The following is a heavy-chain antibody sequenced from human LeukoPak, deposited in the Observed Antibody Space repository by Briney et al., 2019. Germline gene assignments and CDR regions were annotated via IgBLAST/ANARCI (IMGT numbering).Heavy chain of an antibody. CDR2: IYYSGST. V-gene: IGHV4-59*08. J-gene: IGHJ6*02. CDR3: ARHSGYCSSTSCYTPPYYYYGMDV. Sequence: SETLSLTCTVSGGSISSYYWSWIRQPPGKGLEWIGYIYYSGSTNYNPSLKSRVTISVDTSKNQFSLKLSSVTAADTAVYYCARHSGYCSSTSCYTPPYYYYGMDVWGQGTTVTVSS. CDR1: GGSISSYY. D-gene: IGHD2-2*02.